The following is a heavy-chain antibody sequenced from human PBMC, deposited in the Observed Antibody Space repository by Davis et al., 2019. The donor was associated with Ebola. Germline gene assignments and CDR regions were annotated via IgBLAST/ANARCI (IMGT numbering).Heavy chain of an antibody. Sequence: PSETLSLTCIVSGGSISSSSYYWGWIRQPPGEGLQWIGSIYYRGCTYYNPSLKSRVTISVDTSKNQFSLKMSSVTATDTAVYYCARRPTLGIPGGDGFDIWGQGTMVTVSS. J-gene: IGHJ3*02. V-gene: IGHV4-39*01. CDR2: IYYRGCT. CDR1: GGSISSSSYY. CDR3: ARRPTLGIPGGDGFDI. D-gene: IGHD1-14*01.